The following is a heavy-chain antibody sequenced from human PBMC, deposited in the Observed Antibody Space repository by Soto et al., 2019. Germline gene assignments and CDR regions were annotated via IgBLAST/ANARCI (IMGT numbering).Heavy chain of an antibody. V-gene: IGHV3-23*01. CDR1: GFSFGSDG. CDR3: AKDGTDYDFWSGYYSVYYYYYGMDV. J-gene: IGHJ6*02. CDR2: ISGSGGST. D-gene: IGHD3-3*01. Sequence: CLRLSWGASGFSFGSDGMSWVRQAPGKGLEWVSAISGSGGSTYYADSVKGRFTISRDNSKNTLYLQMNSLRAEDTAVYYCAKDGTDYDFWSGYYSVYYYYYGMDVWGQGTTVTAP.